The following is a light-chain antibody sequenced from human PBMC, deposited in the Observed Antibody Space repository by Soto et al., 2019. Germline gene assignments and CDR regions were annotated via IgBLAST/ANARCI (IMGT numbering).Light chain of an antibody. CDR1: GSDVGGYNY. CDR3: SSYAGFYTLL. CDR2: DVT. Sequence: QSVLTQPASVSGSPGQSITISCTGTGSDVGGYNYVSWYQQQPVKAPKLIIYDVTKRPSGVPDRFSGSKSGNTASLTISGLQAEDESEYYCSSYAGFYTLLFGGGTKLTVL. J-gene: IGLJ2*01. V-gene: IGLV2-11*01.